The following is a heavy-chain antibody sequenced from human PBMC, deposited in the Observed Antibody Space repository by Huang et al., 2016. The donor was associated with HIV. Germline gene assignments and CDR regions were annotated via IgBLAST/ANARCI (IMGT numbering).Heavy chain of an antibody. Sequence: QVQLVESGGGVVQPGRSLRLSCAASGFTFSHYAIHWVRQAPDKGLEWVTVISFDGYNKYDADYVKGRFTISRDNARNTLYLQMNSLRDEDTALYYCVRDFGTGGRDGWDLDHWGQGTLVTVSS. J-gene: IGHJ4*02. CDR2: ISFDGYNK. CDR1: GFTFSHYA. V-gene: IGHV3-30-3*01. D-gene: IGHD1-7*01. CDR3: VRDFGTGGRDGWDLDH.